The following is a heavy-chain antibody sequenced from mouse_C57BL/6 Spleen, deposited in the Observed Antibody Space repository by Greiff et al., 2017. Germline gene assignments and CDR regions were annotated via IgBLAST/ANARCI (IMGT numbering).Heavy chain of an antibody. V-gene: IGHV1-76*01. CDR1: GYTFTDYY. CDR2: IYPGSGNT. J-gene: IGHJ2*01. CDR3: AKYGNDDY. Sequence: VQLQESGAELVRPGASVKLSCKASGYTFTDYYINWVKQRPGQGLEWIARIYPGSGNTYYNEKFKSKATLTVDKSSSTAYMQLSSLTSEDSAVYYCAKYGNDDYWGQGTTLTVSS. D-gene: IGHD2-1*01.